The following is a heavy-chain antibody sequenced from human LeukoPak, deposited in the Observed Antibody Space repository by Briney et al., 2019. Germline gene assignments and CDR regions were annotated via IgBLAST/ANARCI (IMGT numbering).Heavy chain of an antibody. CDR2: IYYSGST. J-gene: IGHJ4*02. Sequence: PSETLSLTCTVSGXSIRSYYGSWIRQPPGKGLEWIGYIYYSGSTNYNPSLKSRVTISVDTSKNQFSLKVSSVTAADTAVYYCARGGSGWLFDYWGQGTLVTVSS. CDR3: ARGGSGWLFDY. CDR1: GXSIRSYY. V-gene: IGHV4-59*01. D-gene: IGHD6-19*01.